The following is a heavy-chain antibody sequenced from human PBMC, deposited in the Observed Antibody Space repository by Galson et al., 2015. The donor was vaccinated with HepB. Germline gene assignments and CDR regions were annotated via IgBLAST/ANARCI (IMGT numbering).Heavy chain of an antibody. CDR3: ARGLGYSSSWYGNWFDP. J-gene: IGHJ5*02. CDR2: INPSGGST. V-gene: IGHV1-46*01. Sequence: SVKVSCKASGYTFTRYYMHWVRQAPGQGLEWMGIINPSGGSTSYAQKFQGRVTMTRDTSTSTVYMELSSLRYEDTAVYYCARGLGYSSSWYGNWFDPWGQGTLVTVSS. CDR1: GYTFTRYY. D-gene: IGHD6-13*01.